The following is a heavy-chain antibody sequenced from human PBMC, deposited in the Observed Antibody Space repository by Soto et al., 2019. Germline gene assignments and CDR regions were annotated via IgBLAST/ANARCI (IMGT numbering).Heavy chain of an antibody. D-gene: IGHD6-19*01. CDR1: GYPYTNSY. Sequence: QVQLVQSGAEVRKPGASVKVSCKASGYPYTNSYMHWVRQAPGQGLEWMGWIHPNTGGTNYAQKFQGRVTMTRDTSVIAVYMELNRLTSDDTAIYFCAIDFRTRGWFRQAGNFAMDVWCQGTTVTVS. CDR3: AIDFRTRGWFRQAGNFAMDV. CDR2: IHPNTGGT. J-gene: IGHJ6*02. V-gene: IGHV1-2*02.